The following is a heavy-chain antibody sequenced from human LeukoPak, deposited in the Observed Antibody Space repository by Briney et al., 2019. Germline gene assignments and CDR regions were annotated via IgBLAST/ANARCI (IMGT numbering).Heavy chain of an antibody. D-gene: IGHD2-21*02. V-gene: IGHV1-18*01. J-gene: IGHJ4*02. CDR3: ASADKYCGGDCYSL. CDR2: ISAYNGNT. CDR1: GYTFISYG. Sequence: ASVKVSCKASGYTFISYGITWVRQAPGQGLEWMGWISAYNGNTNYAQKLQGRVTMTTDTSTSTAYMELRSLRSDDTAVYYCASADKYCGGDCYSLWGQGTLVTVSS.